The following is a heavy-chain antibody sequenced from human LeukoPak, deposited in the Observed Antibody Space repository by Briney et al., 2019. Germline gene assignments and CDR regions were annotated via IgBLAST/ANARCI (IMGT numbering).Heavy chain of an antibody. CDR1: GGSISSYY. CDR2: IYYSGST. V-gene: IGHV4-59*01. Sequence: SETLSLTCTVSGGSISSYYWSWIRQPPGKGLEWTGYIYYSGSTNYNPSLKSRVTISVDTSKNQFSLKLSSVTAADTAVYYCARGLRTAAGIIDYWGQGTLVTVSS. D-gene: IGHD6-13*01. CDR3: ARGLRTAAGIIDY. J-gene: IGHJ4*02.